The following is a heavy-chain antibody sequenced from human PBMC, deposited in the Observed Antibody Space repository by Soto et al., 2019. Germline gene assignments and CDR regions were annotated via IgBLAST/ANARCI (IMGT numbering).Heavy chain of an antibody. Sequence: SGESLKISCKGSGYSFSTHWVGWVRQMPGKGLEWMGIIYPGDSDARYSPSFKGQVTISVDESTTTAFLQWSSLNASDTAMYFCARSQFDYVWGTSGYFDSWGQRNLVTVLL. D-gene: IGHD3-16*01. CDR2: IYPGDSDA. J-gene: IGHJ4*02. V-gene: IGHV5-51*01. CDR3: ARSQFDYVWGTSGYFDS. CDR1: GYSFSTHW.